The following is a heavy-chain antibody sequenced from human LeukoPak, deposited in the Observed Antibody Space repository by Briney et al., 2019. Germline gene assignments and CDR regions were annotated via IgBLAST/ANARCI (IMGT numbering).Heavy chain of an antibody. CDR1: GGSISPYY. CDR2: IYYSGST. D-gene: IGHD3-3*02. CDR3: TRAFYPGYYSYMAV. V-gene: IGHV4-59*01. Sequence: SETLSLTCTVSGGSISPYYWSWIRQPPGKGLEWIGYIYYSGSTNYNPSLKSRVTISVDTSKNQFSLKLSSVTAADTAVYYCTRAFYPGYYSYMAVWGKGTTVTVSS. J-gene: IGHJ6*03.